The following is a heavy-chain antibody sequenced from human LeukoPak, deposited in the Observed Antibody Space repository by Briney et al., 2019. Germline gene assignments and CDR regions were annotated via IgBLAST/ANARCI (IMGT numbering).Heavy chain of an antibody. J-gene: IGHJ4*02. CDR3: ARHKDVWGSYPDY. CDR1: GSSFSNYW. D-gene: IGHD3-16*01. CDR2: IYPGDSDT. Sequence: GDSLKISCKGSGSSFSNYWIGWVRQMPGKGLEWMGIIYPGDSDTRYSPSFQGQVTISADKSISTAYLQWSSLKASDTAMYYCARHKDVWGSYPDYWGQGTLVTVSS. V-gene: IGHV5-51*01.